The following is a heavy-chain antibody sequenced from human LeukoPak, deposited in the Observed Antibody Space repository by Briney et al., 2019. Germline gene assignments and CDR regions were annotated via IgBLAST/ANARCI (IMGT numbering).Heavy chain of an antibody. CDR2: INPNSGGT. J-gene: IGHJ5*02. CDR3: ARGLIRGVVNWFDP. D-gene: IGHD3-16*01. CDR1: GYTFTGYY. V-gene: IGHV1-2*02. Sequence: ASVKVSCKASGYTFTGYYMHWVRQAPGQGLEWMGWINPNSGGTNYAQKFQGRVTITRDTSISTAYMELSRLRSDDTAVYYCARGLIRGVVNWFDPWGQGTLVTVSS.